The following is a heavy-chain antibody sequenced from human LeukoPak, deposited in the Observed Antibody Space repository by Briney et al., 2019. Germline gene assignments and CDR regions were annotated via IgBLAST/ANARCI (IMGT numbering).Heavy chain of an antibody. CDR3: AKGGSPSHNWFNS. CDR1: GFTCSAYG. D-gene: IGHD2-15*01. CDR2: IRNDGSYE. Sequence: HPGGSLRLYCAASGFTCSAYGMHRVRQAPGQGLEGFAFIRNDGSYEYYPDSVKGRFTISRDNSRNALFLQMNSLRAEDTAVYYCAKGGSPSHNWFNSWGQGTLVTVSS. J-gene: IGHJ5*01. V-gene: IGHV3-30*02.